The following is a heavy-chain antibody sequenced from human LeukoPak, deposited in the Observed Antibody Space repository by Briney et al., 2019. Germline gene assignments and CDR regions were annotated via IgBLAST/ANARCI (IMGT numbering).Heavy chain of an antibody. CDR3: ARLLRREDY. CDR2: MNPNSGHT. CDR1: GYTFTSYD. Sequence: ASVKVSCKASGYTFTSYDINWVRQATGQGLEWMGYMNPNSGHTGYAQKFQGRVTITSDTSISTAYMEVSNLRSEDTAVYYCARLLRREDYWGQGTLVTVPS. V-gene: IGHV1-8*03. J-gene: IGHJ4*02.